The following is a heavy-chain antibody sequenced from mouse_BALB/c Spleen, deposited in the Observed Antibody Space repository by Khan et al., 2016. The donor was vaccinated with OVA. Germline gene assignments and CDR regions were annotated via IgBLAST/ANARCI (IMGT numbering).Heavy chain of an antibody. Sequence: VQLKESGPGLVKPSQSLSLTCTVTGYSITSDYAWNWIRQFPGNKLEWMGYIRSSGSTNYNPALKSRISITRDTSKNQFFLQLNSVTTEDTATYYCARDGSRYNYAMDYWGQGTSVTVSS. CDR2: IRSSGST. D-gene: IGHD2-3*01. V-gene: IGHV3-2*02. CDR1: GYSITSDYA. J-gene: IGHJ4*01. CDR3: ARDGSRYNYAMDY.